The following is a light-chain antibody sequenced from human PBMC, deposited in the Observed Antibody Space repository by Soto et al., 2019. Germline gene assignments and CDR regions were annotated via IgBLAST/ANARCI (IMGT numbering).Light chain of an antibody. J-gene: IGKJ1*01. CDR1: QNINSW. V-gene: IGKV1-5*03. CDR3: QQYNGYSRT. CDR2: KAS. Sequence: DIQMTQSPSTLSAFVGDRITITCRASQNINSWLAWYQQKPGKAAKVLIHKASSLESGVPSRFSGSGSGTEFTLTISSLQPDDFATYYCQQYNGYSRTFGQGTKVEVK.